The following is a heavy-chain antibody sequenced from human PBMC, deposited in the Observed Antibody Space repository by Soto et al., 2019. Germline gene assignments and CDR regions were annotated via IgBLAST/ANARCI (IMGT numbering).Heavy chain of an antibody. CDR3: ARDYAPITYSSSSEGNWFDP. CDR1: GDSVSSNSVA. Sequence: SQTLSLTCGISGDSVSSNSVAWNWIRQSPSRGLEWLGMTYYRSKWYSDYAVSVKSRITINLDTSKNQFSLQLNSVTPEDTAVYYFARDYAPITYSSSSEGNWFDPWGQGTLVTVSS. D-gene: IGHD6-6*01. V-gene: IGHV6-1*01. CDR2: TYYRSKWYS. J-gene: IGHJ5*02.